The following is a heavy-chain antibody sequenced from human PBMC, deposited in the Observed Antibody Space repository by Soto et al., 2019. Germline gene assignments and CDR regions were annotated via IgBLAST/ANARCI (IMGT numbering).Heavy chain of an antibody. V-gene: IGHV3-23*01. CDR3: AKEAAAGLYFFDY. CDR2: ISGSDGST. CDR1: GFPFSSNA. J-gene: IGHJ4*02. D-gene: IGHD6-13*01. Sequence: EVQLLESGGGLVQPGGSLRVSCAASGFPFSSNALSWVRLAPGKGLEWVSTISGSDGSTYYADPVKGRFTISRDSSRNTLYLQMNSLRAEDTAVYYCAKEAAAGLYFFDYWGQVTLVTVSS.